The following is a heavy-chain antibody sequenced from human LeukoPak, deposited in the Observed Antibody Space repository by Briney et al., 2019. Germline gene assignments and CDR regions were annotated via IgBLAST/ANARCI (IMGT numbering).Heavy chain of an antibody. CDR1: GYTFTSYG. CDR3: ARQFTSGSYYNPRAPFDY. Sequence: ASVKVSCKASGYTFTSYGISWVRQPPGQGLEWMGWISAYNGNTNYAQKLQGRVTMTTDTSTSTAYMELRSLRSDDTAVYYCARQFTSGSYYNPRAPFDYWGQGTLVTVSS. J-gene: IGHJ4*02. V-gene: IGHV1-18*01. D-gene: IGHD3-10*01. CDR2: ISAYNGNT.